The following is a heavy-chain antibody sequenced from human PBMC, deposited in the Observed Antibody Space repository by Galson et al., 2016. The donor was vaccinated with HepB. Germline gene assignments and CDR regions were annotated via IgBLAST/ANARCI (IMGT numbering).Heavy chain of an antibody. CDR3: AKDTACSSTSCPGFFDY. CDR2: ISASGGYI. CDR1: GFTFSSYA. Sequence: SLRLSCAASGFTFSSYAMSWVRQAPGKGLEWVSFISASGGYIRYADSVKGRFTISRDTSKNTPFLQMNSLRPEDTAVYFCAKDTACSSTSCPGFFDYWGQGTLVTVSA. D-gene: IGHD2-2*01. J-gene: IGHJ4*02. V-gene: IGHV3-23*01.